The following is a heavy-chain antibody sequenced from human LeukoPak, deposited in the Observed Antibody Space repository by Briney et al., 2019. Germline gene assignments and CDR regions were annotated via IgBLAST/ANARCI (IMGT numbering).Heavy chain of an antibody. Sequence: PGGSLRLSCAASGFTFSSYGMHWVRHAPGKGLVWVSRINSDGSSTSYADSVKGRFTISRDNAKNTLYLQMNSLRAEDTAVYYCASYQPTRVGGVDGYNWNYWGQGTLVTVSS. CDR3: ASYQPTRVGGVDGYNWNY. CDR1: GFTFSSYG. V-gene: IGHV3-74*01. J-gene: IGHJ4*02. CDR2: INSDGSST. D-gene: IGHD5-24*01.